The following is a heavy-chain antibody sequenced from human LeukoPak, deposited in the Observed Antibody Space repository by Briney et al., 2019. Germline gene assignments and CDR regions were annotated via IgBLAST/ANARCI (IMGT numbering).Heavy chain of an antibody. CDR2: IQYDRSNE. V-gene: IGHV3-30*02. D-gene: IGHD2-8*01. Sequence: GGSLRLSCAASGFTFSSYAMSWVRQAPGKGLEWVAYIQYDRSNEQYAHSVKGRFRISRDNSKNILYLQMNSLRAEDTAVYYCAKDRCSNGIGCYYYYMDVWGKGTTVTISS. CDR1: GFTFSSYA. J-gene: IGHJ6*03. CDR3: AKDRCSNGIGCYYYYMDV.